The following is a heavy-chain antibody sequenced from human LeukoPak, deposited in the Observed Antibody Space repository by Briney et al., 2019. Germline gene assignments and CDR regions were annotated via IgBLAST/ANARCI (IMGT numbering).Heavy chain of an antibody. CDR1: GFTFSSYS. J-gene: IGHJ4*02. V-gene: IGHV3-48*01. CDR2: ISSGSSTI. Sequence: PGGSPRLSCAASGFTFSSYSMNWVRQAPGKGLEWVSYISSGSSTIYYADSVRGRFTISRDNAKNSLYLQMNSLRAEDTAVYYCARVRSVPDYWGQGTLVTVFS. CDR3: ARVRSVPDY. D-gene: IGHD3-10*01.